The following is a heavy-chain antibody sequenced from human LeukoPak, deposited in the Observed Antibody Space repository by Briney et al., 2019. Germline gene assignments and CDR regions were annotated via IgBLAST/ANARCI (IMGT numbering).Heavy chain of an antibody. D-gene: IGHD6-19*01. CDR2: ISTNSSYI. J-gene: IGHJ4*02. CDR1: GFPFSSYS. CDR3: ARMRYSSGWYSDY. V-gene: IGHV3-21*01. Sequence: GGSLTLSCAASGFPFSSYSMSWVRQPPGKGLEWVLSISTNSSYICYADSVKGRFTISRDNARSSLYLQMNSVRAEDTAVYYCARMRYSSGWYSDYWGQGTRVTVSS.